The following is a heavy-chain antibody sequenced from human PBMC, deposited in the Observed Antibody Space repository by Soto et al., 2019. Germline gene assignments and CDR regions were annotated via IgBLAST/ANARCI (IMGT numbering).Heavy chain of an antibody. J-gene: IGHJ6*02. CDR1: GFTFSSYS. D-gene: IGHD3-3*01. V-gene: IGHV3-21*01. CDR2: ISSSSSYI. Sequence: GGSLRLSCAASGFTFSSYSMNWVRQAPGKGLEWVSSISSSSSYIYYADSVKGRFTISRDNAKNSLYLQMNSLRAEDTAVYYCARDEHLIFEYYYYGMDVWGQGTTVTVSS. CDR3: ARDEHLIFEYYYYGMDV.